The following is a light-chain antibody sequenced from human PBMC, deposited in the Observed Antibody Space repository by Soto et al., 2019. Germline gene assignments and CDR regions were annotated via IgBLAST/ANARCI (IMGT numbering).Light chain of an antibody. J-gene: IGLJ3*02. CDR1: ASNLGAKYA. CDR2: DNI. CDR3: QSYDTTLSGVV. Sequence: QAVVTQPPSVSGAPGQRVTISCTGSASNLGAKYAVHWYQHLPGTAPKLLIYDNIYRPSGVPDRFSGSKSDTSASLAITGLQAEDEADYYCQSYDTTLSGVVFGGGTKVTVL. V-gene: IGLV1-40*01.